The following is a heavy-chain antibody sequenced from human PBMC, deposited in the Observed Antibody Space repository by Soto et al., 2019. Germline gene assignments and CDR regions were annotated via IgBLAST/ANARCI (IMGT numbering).Heavy chain of an antibody. Sequence: EVQLVESGGGLVQPGGSLRLSCAASGFTFSSYWMLWFRQAPGKGLVWVSSINGDGSSTNYADSVKARFTISRDNGKSTLYLQLNSLRAEDTAVYYCTTERWLQNNGQSFSYGMDVWGRG. CDR3: TTERWLQNNGQSFSYGMDV. J-gene: IGHJ6*02. D-gene: IGHD5-12*01. CDR2: INGDGSST. CDR1: GFTFSSYW. V-gene: IGHV3-74*01.